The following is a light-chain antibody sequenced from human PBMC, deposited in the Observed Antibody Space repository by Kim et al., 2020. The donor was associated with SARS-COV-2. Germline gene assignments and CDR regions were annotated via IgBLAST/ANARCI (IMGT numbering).Light chain of an antibody. CDR3: SSYTSSSLWV. CDR1: SSDVGGYNY. Sequence: GHSITISCTGSSSDVGGYNYVAWHQQHPGKAPKLMIYDVSNRPSGVSNRFSGSKSGNTASLTISGLQAEDEADYYCSSYTSSSLWVFGGGTQLTVL. CDR2: DVS. V-gene: IGLV2-14*03. J-gene: IGLJ3*02.